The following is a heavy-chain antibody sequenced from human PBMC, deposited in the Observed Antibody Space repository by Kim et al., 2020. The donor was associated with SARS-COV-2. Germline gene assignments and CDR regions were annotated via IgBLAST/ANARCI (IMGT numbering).Heavy chain of an antibody. D-gene: IGHD3-10*01. J-gene: IGHJ4*02. Sequence: GGSLRLSCAASGLTFSNAWMSWVRQAPGKGLEWVGRIKSKTDGGTTDYAAPVKGRFTISRDDSKNTLYLQMNSLKTEDTAVYYCTTLGTPRRQMVRELFDYWGQGTLVTVSS. CDR3: TTLGTPRRQMVRELFDY. CDR2: IKSKTDGGTT. CDR1: GLTFSNAW. V-gene: IGHV3-15*01.